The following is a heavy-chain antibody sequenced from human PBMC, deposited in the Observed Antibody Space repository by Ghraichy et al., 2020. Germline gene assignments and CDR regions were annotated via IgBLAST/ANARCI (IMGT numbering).Heavy chain of an antibody. Sequence: GGSLRLSCAASGFTFSSYAMSWVRQAPGKGLEWVSAISGSGGSTYYADSVKGRFTISRDNSKNTLYLQMNSLRAEDTAVYYCAKRYCSSTSCYGREKGWDYWGQGTLVTVSS. CDR1: GFTFSSYA. CDR2: ISGSGGST. V-gene: IGHV3-23*01. CDR3: AKRYCSSTSCYGREKGWDY. D-gene: IGHD2-2*01. J-gene: IGHJ4*02.